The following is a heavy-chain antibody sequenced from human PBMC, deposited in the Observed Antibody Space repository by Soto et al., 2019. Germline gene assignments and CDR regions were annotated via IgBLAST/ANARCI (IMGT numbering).Heavy chain of an antibody. Sequence: ASVKVSCKAIGYSFTSHYMHWVRQAPGQGLEWMGTIYPGGVNISYAQKFQGRVTITKDTSASIAYMELSSLTSEDTAVYYCARDGEEKAAAAMVYWGQG. J-gene: IGHJ4*02. CDR3: ARDGEEKAAAAMVY. V-gene: IGHV1-46*01. CDR2: IYPGGVNI. CDR1: GYSFTSHY. D-gene: IGHD6-13*01.